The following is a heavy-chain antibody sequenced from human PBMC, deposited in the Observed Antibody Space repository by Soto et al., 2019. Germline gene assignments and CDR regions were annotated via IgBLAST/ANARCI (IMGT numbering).Heavy chain of an antibody. J-gene: IGHJ4*02. CDR1: WFTVSSNY. CDR3: ARGSRDLQWELPPYGFDY. V-gene: IGHV3-53*01. D-gene: IGHD1-26*01. CDR2: IYSGGST. Sequence: GGSLRLSCAASWFTVSSNYMSWVRQAPGKGLEWVSVIYSGGSTYYADSVKGGFTISRDNSKNTLYLQMNSLRAKDTAVYYCARGSRDLQWELPPYGFDYWGQGTLVTVSS.